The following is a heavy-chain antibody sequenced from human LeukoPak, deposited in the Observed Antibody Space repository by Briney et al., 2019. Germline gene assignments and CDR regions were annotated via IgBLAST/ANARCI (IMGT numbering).Heavy chain of an antibody. J-gene: IGHJ4*02. CDR2: ISSSGTTI. V-gene: IGHV3-48*03. CDR1: GFTFSTYE. CDR3: AKGGSSWYYFDY. Sequence: PGGSLRLSCAASGFTFSTYEMNWVRQAPGKGLEWISYISSSGTTIYYAGSVKGRFTISRDNANNSLSLQMSSLRAEDTAVYYCAKGGSSWYYFDYWGQGTLVTVSS. D-gene: IGHD6-13*01.